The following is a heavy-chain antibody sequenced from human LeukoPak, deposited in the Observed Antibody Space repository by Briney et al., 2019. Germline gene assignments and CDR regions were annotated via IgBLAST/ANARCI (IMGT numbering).Heavy chain of an antibody. CDR2: ISGSGGSI. Sequence: PGGCLRLSCAASGFTFSSYAMSWVRQAPGKGLEWVSAISGSGGSIYYADSVKGRFTISRDNSKNTLYLQMHSLRDDDTAVYYCAKHLEVATIMSAFDIWGQGTMVTVSS. V-gene: IGHV3-23*01. D-gene: IGHD5-12*01. J-gene: IGHJ3*02. CDR1: GFTFSSYA. CDR3: AKHLEVATIMSAFDI.